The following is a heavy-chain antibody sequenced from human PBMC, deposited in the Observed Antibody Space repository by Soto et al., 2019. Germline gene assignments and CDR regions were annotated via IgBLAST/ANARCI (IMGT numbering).Heavy chain of an antibody. CDR3: ARDRDIVVVWVSMDV. Sequence: LRLSCAASGFTFSSYAMHWVRQAPGKGLEWVAVISYDGSNKYYADSVKGRFTISRDNSKNTLYLQMNSLRAEDTAVYYCARDRDIVVVWVSMDVWGQGTTVTVSS. CDR1: GFTFSSYA. J-gene: IGHJ6*02. D-gene: IGHD2-2*01. V-gene: IGHV3-30-3*01. CDR2: ISYDGSNK.